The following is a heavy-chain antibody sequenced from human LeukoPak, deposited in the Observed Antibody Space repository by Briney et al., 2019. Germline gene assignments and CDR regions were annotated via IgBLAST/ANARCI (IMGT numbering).Heavy chain of an antibody. D-gene: IGHD2-2*01. CDR3: ASKGSGYCSSTSCQGAFDI. J-gene: IGHJ3*02. CDR2: MSPVSGIG. Sequence: ASVKVSCKASGYIFNNFDINWVRQAPGQGLEWMGWMSPVSGIGGSAQRFQGRVTLTRDTSISTAYMEVSSLRSDDTAVYYCASKGSGYCSSTSCQGAFDIWGQGTMVTVSS. CDR1: GYIFNNFD. V-gene: IGHV1-8*01.